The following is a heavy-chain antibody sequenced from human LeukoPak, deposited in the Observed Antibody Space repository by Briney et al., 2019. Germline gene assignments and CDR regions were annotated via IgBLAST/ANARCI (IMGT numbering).Heavy chain of an antibody. V-gene: IGHV3-23*01. CDR1: GFTFSSYA. Sequence: PGGSLRLSCAASGFTFSSYAMSWVRQASGKGLEWVSAISGSGGSTYYADSVKGRFTISRDNSKNTLYLQMNSLRAEDTAVYYCASSRVYYDFWSGYYNFDYWGQGTLVTVSS. D-gene: IGHD3-3*01. CDR2: ISGSGGST. CDR3: ASSRVYYDFWSGYYNFDY. J-gene: IGHJ4*02.